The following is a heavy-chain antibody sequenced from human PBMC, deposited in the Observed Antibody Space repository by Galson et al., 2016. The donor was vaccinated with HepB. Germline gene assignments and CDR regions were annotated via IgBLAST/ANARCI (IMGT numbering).Heavy chain of an antibody. D-gene: IGHD3-3*01. V-gene: IGHV4-59*01. CDR2: IYYSGST. J-gene: IGHJ3*02. CDR1: GGSISSYY. CDR3: ARDNWSLLRAFDI. Sequence: ETLSLTCTVSGGSISSYYWSWIRQPPGKGLEWIGYIYYSGSTNYNPSLKSRVTISVDTSKNQFSLKLSSVTAADTVVYYCARDNWSLLRAFDIWGQGTMVTVSS.